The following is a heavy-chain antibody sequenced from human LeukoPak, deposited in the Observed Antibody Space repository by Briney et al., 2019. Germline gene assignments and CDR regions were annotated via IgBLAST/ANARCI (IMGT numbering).Heavy chain of an antibody. V-gene: IGHV3-48*02. CDR3: AREYSSSSGRAFDI. CDR2: VSSSSSTI. J-gene: IGHJ3*02. CDR1: GFTLSTYT. D-gene: IGHD6-6*01. Sequence: GGSLRLSCAASGFTLSTYTMNWVRQAPGKGLQLFSYVSSSSSTIYYADSVKGRFTISRDNAKNSLYLQMNSLRDEDTAVYYCAREYSSSSGRAFDIWGQGTMVTVSS.